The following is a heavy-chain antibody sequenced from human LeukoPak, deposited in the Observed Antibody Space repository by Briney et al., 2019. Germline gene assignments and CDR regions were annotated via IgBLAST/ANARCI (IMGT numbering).Heavy chain of an antibody. J-gene: IGHJ3*01. V-gene: IGHV1-18*01. D-gene: IGHD2/OR15-2a*01. CDR3: ARPANLYYSADAFAL. Sequence: ASMKVSCTASGYSFTDYSINWVRLAPGQGLEWIGWIGGYSGHTQYAEKFQGRVIMATNTSTKTAYMELTNLRSDDTAVYYCARPANLYYSADAFALWGQGTLVTVSS. CDR2: IGGYSGHT. CDR1: GYSFTDYS.